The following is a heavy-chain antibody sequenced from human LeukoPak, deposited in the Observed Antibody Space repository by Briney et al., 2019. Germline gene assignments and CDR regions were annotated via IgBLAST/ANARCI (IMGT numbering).Heavy chain of an antibody. V-gene: IGHV3-30*02. J-gene: IGHJ3*02. D-gene: IGHD1-1*01. CDR1: GFTFSSYG. CDR3: AKDWATSKASAFDI. Sequence: GGSLRLSCAASGFTFSSYGMHWVRQAPGKGLEWVAFIRYDGSNKYYADFVKGRFTISRDNSKNTLYLQMNSLRAEDTAVYYCAKDWATSKASAFDIWGQGTMVTVSS. CDR2: IRYDGSNK.